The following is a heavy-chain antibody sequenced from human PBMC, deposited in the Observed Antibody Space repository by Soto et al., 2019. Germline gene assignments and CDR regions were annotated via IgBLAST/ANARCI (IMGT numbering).Heavy chain of an antibody. CDR1: GYTLTELS. CDR2: FDPEDGET. V-gene: IGHV1-24*01. D-gene: IGHD1-1*01. CDR3: ATHRYNWNKRQNAFDI. Sequence: ASVKVSCKVSGYTLTELSMHWVRQAPGKGLEWMGGFDPEDGETIYAQKFQGRVTMTEDTSTDTAYMELSSLRSEDTAVYYCATHRYNWNKRQNAFDIWGQGTMVTVSS. J-gene: IGHJ3*02.